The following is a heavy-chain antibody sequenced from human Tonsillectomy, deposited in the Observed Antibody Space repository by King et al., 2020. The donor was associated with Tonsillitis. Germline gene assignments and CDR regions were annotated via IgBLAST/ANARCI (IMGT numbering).Heavy chain of an antibody. D-gene: IGHD3-9*01. Sequence: TLKESGPTLVKPTQTLTLPCTFSGFSLRTSGVGVGVIRQPPGKALEWLARIYWDDDKRYSPSLKSRLTINKDTSKNQVVLTMTNMDPLDTATYYCAHSGAGFILRYFDPWGQGTLVTVSS. CDR2: IYWDDDK. J-gene: IGHJ5*02. CDR1: GFSLRTSGVG. CDR3: AHSGAGFILRYFDP. V-gene: IGHV2-5*02.